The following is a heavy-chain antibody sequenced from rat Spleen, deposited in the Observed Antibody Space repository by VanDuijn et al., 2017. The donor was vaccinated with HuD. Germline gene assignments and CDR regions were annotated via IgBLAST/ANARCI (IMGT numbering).Heavy chain of an antibody. Sequence: EVQLVESGGGLVQPGRSLKLSCAASGFTFSDSNMAWVRQAPKKGLDWVATIIYDGSRTYYRDSVKGRFTISRDNVKSTLYLQVDSLGSEDTATYYCTTWDYYDNRFDYWGQGVMVTVSS. CDR1: GFTFSDSN. J-gene: IGHJ2*01. D-gene: IGHD1-6*01. CDR3: TTWDYYDNRFDY. CDR2: IIYDGSRT. V-gene: IGHV5S10*01.